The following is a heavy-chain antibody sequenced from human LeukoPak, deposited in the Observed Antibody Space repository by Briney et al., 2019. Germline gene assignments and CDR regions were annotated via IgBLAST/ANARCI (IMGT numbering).Heavy chain of an antibody. CDR2: IYSSGST. V-gene: IGHV4-4*07. J-gene: IGHJ4*02. CDR1: DGSISNYY. Sequence: PSETLSLTCTVSDGSISNYYWSWIRQPAGKGLEWIGRIYSSGSTNYNPSLKSRVTMSVDTSKNQFSLRLSSVTAADTAVYYCARDYGGYSAYWDYWGQGSLVTVSA. CDR3: ARDYGGYSAYWDY. D-gene: IGHD5-12*01.